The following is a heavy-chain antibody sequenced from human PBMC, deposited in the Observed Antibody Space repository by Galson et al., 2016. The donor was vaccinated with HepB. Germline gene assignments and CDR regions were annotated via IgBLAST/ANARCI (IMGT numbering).Heavy chain of an antibody. Sequence: SETLSLTCAVSGDYINRGNWWTWVRQPPGRGLEWIGEIFHSGGANYSPSLRSRTSMSVDTSKNQFSLKLTSVTAADTAVYYCARGISGDDKQLDSWGQGTLVTVSS. CDR1: GDYINRGNW. V-gene: IGHV4-4*02. CDR2: IFHSGGA. D-gene: IGHD5-12*01. J-gene: IGHJ4*02. CDR3: ARGISGDDKQLDS.